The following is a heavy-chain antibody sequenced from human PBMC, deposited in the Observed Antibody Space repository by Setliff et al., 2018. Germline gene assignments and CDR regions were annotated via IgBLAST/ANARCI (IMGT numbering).Heavy chain of an antibody. Sequence: PGGSLRLSCAVSGFTFDNHAMHWVRQAPGKGLEWVSRINSDGSSTSYADSVKGRFTISRDNAKNTLYLQMNSLRAEDTAVYYCARTCSGSGCYAGLESWGQGTPVTVSS. CDR1: GFTFDNHA. CDR2: INSDGSST. D-gene: IGHD2-15*01. V-gene: IGHV3-74*01. CDR3: ARTCSGSGCYAGLES. J-gene: IGHJ4*02.